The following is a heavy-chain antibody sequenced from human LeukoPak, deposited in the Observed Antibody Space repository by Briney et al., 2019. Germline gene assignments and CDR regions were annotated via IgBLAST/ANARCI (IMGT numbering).Heavy chain of an antibody. Sequence: SETQSLTCTVSGGSISSGDYYWSWIRQPPGKGLEWIGYIYYSGSTYYNPSLKSRVTISVDTSKNQFSLKLSSVTAADTAVYYCARDIGYGDYVVRYFDYWGQGTLVTVSS. CDR3: ARDIGYGDYVVRYFDY. V-gene: IGHV4-30-4*01. CDR2: IYYSGST. D-gene: IGHD4-17*01. CDR1: GGSISSGDYY. J-gene: IGHJ4*02.